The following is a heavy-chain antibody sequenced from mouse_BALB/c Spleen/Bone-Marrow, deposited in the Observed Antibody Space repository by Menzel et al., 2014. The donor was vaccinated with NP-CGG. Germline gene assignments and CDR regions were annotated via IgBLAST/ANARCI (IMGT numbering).Heavy chain of an antibody. CDR2: ILPGSGST. D-gene: IGHD2-3*01. CDR1: GYTFSSYW. Sequence: QVQLKQSGAELMKPGASVKISCKATGYTFSSYWIEWVKQRPGHGLEWIGEILPGSGSTNYNEKFKGKATFTADTSSNTAYMQLSSLTSEDSAVYYCARRGYDGCRWGQGTTLTVSS. CDR3: ARRGYDGCR. V-gene: IGHV1-9*01. J-gene: IGHJ2*01.